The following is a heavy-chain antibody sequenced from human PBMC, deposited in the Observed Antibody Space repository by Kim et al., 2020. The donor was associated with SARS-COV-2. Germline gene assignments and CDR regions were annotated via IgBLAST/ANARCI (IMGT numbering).Heavy chain of an antibody. Sequence: GGSLRLSCAASGFTFSNAWMSWVRQAPGKGLEWVGRIKSKTDGGTTDYAAPVKGRITISREDSKNTLYLQMNSLKAEDTAVYYCTTASPYYYGSGSCFDLLGRGTLVTVSS. D-gene: IGHD3-10*01. J-gene: IGHJ2*01. CDR1: GFTFSNAW. V-gene: IGHV3-15*01. CDR2: IKSKTDGGTT. CDR3: TTASPYYYGSGSCFDL.